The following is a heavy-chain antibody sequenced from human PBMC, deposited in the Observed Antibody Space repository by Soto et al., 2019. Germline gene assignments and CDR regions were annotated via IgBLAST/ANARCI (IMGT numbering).Heavy chain of an antibody. CDR2: ISGSGGST. CDR3: AKQVRDGTSSPYYFDY. V-gene: IGHV3-23*01. J-gene: IGHJ4*02. CDR1: GFTFSNYA. D-gene: IGHD6-6*01. Sequence: EVQLLESGGDLVQPGGSLRLSCAASGFTFSNYAMSWVRQAPGKGLEWVSAISGSGGSTHHTDSVKGRFTISRDNSKNTLSLQMNSLRAEDTAVYYCAKQVRDGTSSPYYFDYWGQGTLVTVSS.